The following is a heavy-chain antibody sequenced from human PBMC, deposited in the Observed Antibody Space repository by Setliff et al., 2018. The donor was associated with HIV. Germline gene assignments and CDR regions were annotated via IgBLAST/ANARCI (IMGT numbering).Heavy chain of an antibody. J-gene: IGHJ4*02. Sequence: SETLSLTCAVSGFSISSGFFWSWIRQPPGQGLEWIGETSHSGKTNYNPSLKSRVTISVDTSKNQFSLKLTSVTAADTAVYYCVTSSSWSSRLNFWGPGMLVTVSS. CDR2: TSHSGKT. CDR3: VTSSSWSSRLNF. V-gene: IGHV4-34*01. CDR1: GFSISSGFF. D-gene: IGHD2-2*01.